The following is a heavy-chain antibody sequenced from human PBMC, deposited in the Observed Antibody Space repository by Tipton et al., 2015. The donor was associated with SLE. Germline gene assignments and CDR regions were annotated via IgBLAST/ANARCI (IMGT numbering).Heavy chain of an antibody. CDR3: ARGYPMDH. V-gene: IGHV4-4*07. Sequence: TLSLTCSVSVGSISSYSWRWLRQPAGKGVEWIGRIYTSGTTDYSSSLKGRITISVDMSKNQFYLRLSSVTAAEAAVYYCARGYPMDHWGQGTLVTVS. J-gene: IGHJ4*01. CDR2: IYTSGTT. CDR1: VGSISSYS. D-gene: IGHD6-13*01.